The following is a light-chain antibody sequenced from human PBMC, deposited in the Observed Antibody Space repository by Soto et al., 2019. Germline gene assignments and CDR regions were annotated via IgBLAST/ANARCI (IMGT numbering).Light chain of an antibody. V-gene: IGKV1-13*02. CDR3: QQTRSYPST. J-gene: IGKJ4*01. CDR2: EAS. Sequence: QVTHAPSSLSASVRDRVTITCRASQSIVTYLAWYQQKPGKAPNLLIYEASILQRGVPSRFSGSNSGTDFTLTISSLQAEDFATYYCQQTRSYPSTFGGGTKVDI. CDR1: QSIVTY.